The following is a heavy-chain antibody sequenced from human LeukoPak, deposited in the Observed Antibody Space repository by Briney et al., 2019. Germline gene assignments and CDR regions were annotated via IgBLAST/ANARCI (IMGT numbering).Heavy chain of an antibody. Sequence: SETQTLTCTVSGGSISSYYGSWIRQPPGKGLEWIGYIYYSGSTNYNPSLKSRVTISVDTSKNQFSLKLSSVTAADTAVYYCARGGIVGATGGDYYYYCMRVWGKGTTVTVSS. CDR2: IYYSGST. D-gene: IGHD1-26*01. J-gene: IGHJ6*03. CDR3: ARGGIVGATGGDYYYYCMRV. CDR1: GGSISSYY. V-gene: IGHV4-59*01.